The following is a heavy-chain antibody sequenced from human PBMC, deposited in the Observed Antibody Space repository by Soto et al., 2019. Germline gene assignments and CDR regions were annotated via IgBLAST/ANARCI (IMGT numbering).Heavy chain of an antibody. J-gene: IGHJ4*02. D-gene: IGHD3-10*01. CDR2: ISSNGGST. V-gene: IGHV3-64*01. CDR3: ARDSGYYGSGTLGGMYFDY. Sequence: EVQLVESGGGLVQPGGSLRLSCAASGFTFSSYAMHWVRQAPGKGLEYVSAISSNGGSTYYANSVKGRFTISRDNSKNTLYLRMGSLRAEDMAVYYCARDSGYYGSGTLGGMYFDYWGQGTLVTVSS. CDR1: GFTFSSYA.